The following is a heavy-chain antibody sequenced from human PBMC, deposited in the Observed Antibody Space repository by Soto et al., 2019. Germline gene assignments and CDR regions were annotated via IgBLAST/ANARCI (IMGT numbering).Heavy chain of an antibody. CDR1: GFTFSNYF. Sequence: GGSLRLSCAASGFTFSNYFMHWVRQVPGEGLVWVSRMSGAGKTISYADSVKGRFTISRDNAKNTLYLQMNSLRVEDTAVYYCARTYVPGIAGFDPWGEGTLVTV. CDR2: MSGAGKTI. V-gene: IGHV3-74*01. J-gene: IGHJ5*02. D-gene: IGHD1-1*01. CDR3: ARTYVPGIAGFDP.